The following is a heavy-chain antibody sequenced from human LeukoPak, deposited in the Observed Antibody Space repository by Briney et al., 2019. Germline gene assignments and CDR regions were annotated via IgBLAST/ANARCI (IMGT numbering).Heavy chain of an antibody. D-gene: IGHD5-24*01. J-gene: IGHJ3*02. Sequence: ASVKVSCKASGGTFSSYAISWVRQAPGQGLEWMGGIIPIFGTANHAQKFQGRVTITTDESTSTAYMELSSLRSEDTAVYYCARFQLRHPGGRAFDIWGQGTMVTVSS. CDR3: ARFQLRHPGGRAFDI. V-gene: IGHV1-69*05. CDR1: GGTFSSYA. CDR2: IIPIFGTA.